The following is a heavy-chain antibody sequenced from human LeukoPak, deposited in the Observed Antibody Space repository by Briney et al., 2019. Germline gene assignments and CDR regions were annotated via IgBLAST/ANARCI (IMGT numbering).Heavy chain of an antibody. CDR3: ARDLATDQAYYDSSGYYLFSY. J-gene: IGHJ4*02. D-gene: IGHD3-22*01. Sequence: QPGGSLRLSCAASGFTFSSYSMNWVRQAPGKGLEWVSYISSSSSTIYYADSVKGRFTISRDNAKNSLYLQMNSLRAEDTAVYYCARDLATDQAYYDSSGYYLFSYWGQGTLVTVSS. CDR2: ISSSSSTI. CDR1: GFTFSSYS. V-gene: IGHV3-48*01.